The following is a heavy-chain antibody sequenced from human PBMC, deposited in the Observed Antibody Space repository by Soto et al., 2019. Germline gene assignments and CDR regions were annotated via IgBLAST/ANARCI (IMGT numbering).Heavy chain of an antibody. Sequence: GASVKVSCKASGYTFTGYYMHWVRQAPGQGLEWMGWINPNSGGTNYAQKFQGWVTMTRDTSISTAYMELSRLRSDDTAVYYCARETTYIWGSYRDHDALDIWGQGTMVTVSS. CDR3: ARETTYIWGSYRDHDALDI. V-gene: IGHV1-2*04. CDR1: GYTFTGYY. D-gene: IGHD3-16*02. J-gene: IGHJ3*02. CDR2: INPNSGGT.